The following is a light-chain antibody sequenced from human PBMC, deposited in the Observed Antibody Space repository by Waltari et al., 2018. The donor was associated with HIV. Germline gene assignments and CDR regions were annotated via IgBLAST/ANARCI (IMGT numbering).Light chain of an antibody. CDR1: SSDVAAYNY. CDR2: DVT. J-gene: IGLJ3*02. V-gene: IGLV2-11*01. Sequence: QSALTQPHSVSGSPGQSVTLSCTGTSSDVAAYNYVSWYQRHPGKAPKLMSYDVTKRPSGVPDRFSGSKSGNTASLTISGLQAEDDAEYYCCSYAGTWLFGGGTKLTVL. CDR3: CSYAGTWL.